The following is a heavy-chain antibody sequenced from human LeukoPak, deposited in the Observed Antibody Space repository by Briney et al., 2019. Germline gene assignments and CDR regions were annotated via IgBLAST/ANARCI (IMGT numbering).Heavy chain of an antibody. CDR1: GGSISSDDYY. Sequence: PSQTLSLTCTVSGGSISSDDYYWSWIRQPPGKGLEWIGYIYYSGSTYYNPSLKSRVTISVDTSKNQFSLKLSSVTAADTAVYYCARGNTMVRADAFDIWGQGTMVTVSS. J-gene: IGHJ3*02. V-gene: IGHV4-30-4*01. CDR2: IYYSGST. D-gene: IGHD3-10*01. CDR3: ARGNTMVRADAFDI.